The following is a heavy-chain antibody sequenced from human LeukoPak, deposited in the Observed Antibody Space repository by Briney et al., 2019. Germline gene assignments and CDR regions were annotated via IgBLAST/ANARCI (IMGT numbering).Heavy chain of an antibody. J-gene: IGHJ4*02. CDR3: ARGGPATTIDY. CDR1: GFTISNYY. CDR2: IYTGGNT. D-gene: IGHD1-1*01. V-gene: IGHV3-53*04. Sequence: GGSLRLSCAASGFTISNYYMSWVRQAPGKGLEWVSVIYTGGNTYYTDAVKGRFTISRHNSKDTLYLQMNNLRAEDTAVYYCARGGPATTIDYWGRGTLVTVSS.